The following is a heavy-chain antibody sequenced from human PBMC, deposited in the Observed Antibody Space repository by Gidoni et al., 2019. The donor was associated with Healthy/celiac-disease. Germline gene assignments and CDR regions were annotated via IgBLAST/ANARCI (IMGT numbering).Heavy chain of an antibody. D-gene: IGHD4-17*01. J-gene: IGHJ3*02. Sequence: EVQLVASGGGLVKPGWSLQLYCQASGLTSSNAWMSWVRKAPGKGLEWVGRSKSNTDGGTTDYAAPVKGRFTISRDDSKNTLYLQMNSLKTEDTAVYYCTTDLPGDYPINAFDIWGQGTMVTVSS. CDR2: SKSNTDGGTT. CDR3: TTDLPGDYPINAFDI. V-gene: IGHV3-15*01. CDR1: GLTSSNAW.